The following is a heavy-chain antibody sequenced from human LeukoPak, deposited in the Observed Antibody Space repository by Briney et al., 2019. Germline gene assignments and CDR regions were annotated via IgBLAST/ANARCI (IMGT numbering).Heavy chain of an antibody. J-gene: IGHJ6*02. CDR2: IIPIFGTA. CDR3: ASTKDIVVVPAAMRWANYYYYGMDV. D-gene: IGHD2-2*01. CDR1: GGTFSSYA. V-gene: IGHV1-69*13. Sequence: ASVKVSCKASGGTFSSYATSWVRQAPGQGLEWMGGIIPIFGTANYAQKFQGRVTITADESTSTAYMELSSLRSEDTAVYYCASTKDIVVVPAAMRWANYYYYGMDVWGQGTTVTVSS.